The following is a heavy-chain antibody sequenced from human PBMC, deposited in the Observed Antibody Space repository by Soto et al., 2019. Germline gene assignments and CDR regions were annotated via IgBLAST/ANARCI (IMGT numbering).Heavy chain of an antibody. Sequence: PSETLSLTCTVSGGSISSGGYYWSWIRQHPGKGLEWIGYIYYSGSTYYNPSLKSRVTISVDTSKNQFSLKLSSVTAADTAVYYCARVNSPSYYYYGMDVWGQGTTVTVSS. J-gene: IGHJ6*02. D-gene: IGHD1-20*01. V-gene: IGHV4-31*03. CDR2: IYYSGST. CDR1: GGSISSGGYY. CDR3: ARVNSPSYYYYGMDV.